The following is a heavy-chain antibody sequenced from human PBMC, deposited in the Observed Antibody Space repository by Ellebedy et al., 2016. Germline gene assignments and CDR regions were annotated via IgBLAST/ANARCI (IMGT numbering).Heavy chain of an antibody. V-gene: IGHV1-8*01. CDR3: ARGIGYSSGWYEWYYYYYYGMDV. J-gene: IGHJ6*02. Sequence: ASVKVSCXASGYTFTSYDINWVRQATGQGLEWMGWMNPNSGNTGYAQKFQGRVTMTRNTSISTAYMELSSLRSEDTAVYYCARGIGYSSGWYEWYYYYYYGMDVWGQGTTVTVSS. D-gene: IGHD6-19*01. CDR1: GYTFTSYD. CDR2: MNPNSGNT.